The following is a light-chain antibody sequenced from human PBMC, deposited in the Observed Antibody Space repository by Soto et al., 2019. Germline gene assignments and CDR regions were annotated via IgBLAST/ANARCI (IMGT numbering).Light chain of an antibody. CDR1: SSDIGRNF. V-gene: IGLV1-47*01. CDR3: ATWDASLSGWV. J-gene: IGLJ3*02. CDR2: KND. Sequence: QSVVSQPPSASGTPGQRVTVSCSGPSSDIGRNFGYWYQQCPGTAPKLLFFKNDQRPSGDPDRFSGSKSGTSASLAISGLRSEDEADYYCATWDASLSGWVFGGGTKLTVL.